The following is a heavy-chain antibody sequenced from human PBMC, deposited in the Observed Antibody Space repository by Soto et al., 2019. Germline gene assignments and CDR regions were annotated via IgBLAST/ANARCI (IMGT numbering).Heavy chain of an antibody. V-gene: IGHV4-30-4*01. D-gene: IGHD2-15*01. CDR3: ARGRYCLTGRCFPNWFDS. CDR2: IYKSATT. J-gene: IGHJ5*01. Sequence: SETLSLTCSVSGDSISTVDYFWAWIRQPPGQALEYIGYIYKSATTYYNPSFESRVAISLDTSKSQFSLNVTSVTAADTAVYFCARGRYCLTGRCFPNWFDSWGQGTLVTVPQ. CDR1: GDSISTVDYF.